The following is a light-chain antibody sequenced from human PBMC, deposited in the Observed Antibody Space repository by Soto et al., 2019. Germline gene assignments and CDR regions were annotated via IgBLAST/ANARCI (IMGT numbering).Light chain of an antibody. Sequence: QSALTQPASVSGSPGQSITISCTGTSSDVGGFNYVSWYQQHPGKAPKLMIYDVTNRPSGVSYRFSGSKSGNTASLTSSGLQAEDEADYYCNSYPSSSTYVFGTGTKLTVL. CDR2: DVT. J-gene: IGLJ1*01. CDR1: SSDVGGFNY. CDR3: NSYPSSSTYV. V-gene: IGLV2-14*03.